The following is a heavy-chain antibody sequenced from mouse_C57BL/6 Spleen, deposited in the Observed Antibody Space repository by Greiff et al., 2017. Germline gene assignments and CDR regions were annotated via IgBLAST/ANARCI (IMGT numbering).Heavy chain of an antibody. Sequence: EVKLMESGGGLVQPGGSMKLSCVASGFTFSNYWMNWVRQSPEKGLEWVAQIRLKSDNYATHYAESVKGRFTISRDDSKSSVYRQMNNLRAEDTGIYYCTGRGGSSRTRYFDVWGTGTTVTVSS. CDR2: IRLKSDNYAT. CDR1: GFTFSNYW. V-gene: IGHV6-3*01. J-gene: IGHJ1*03. D-gene: IGHD1-1*01. CDR3: TGRGGSSRTRYFDV.